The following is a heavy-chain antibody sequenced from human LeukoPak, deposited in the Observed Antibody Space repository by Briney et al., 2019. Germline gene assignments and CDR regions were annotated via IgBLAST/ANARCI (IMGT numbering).Heavy chain of an antibody. J-gene: IGHJ4*02. CDR2: ITPLLGII. V-gene: IGHV1-69*04. Sequence: SVKVSCQASGGTFSSYTISWVRQAPGQGPEWMARITPLLGIIKYSQTFQGRVTVTADKFTNTVYMELSSLRSEGTAVYYCAREEGGYCGGDCYPLAFDLWGRGTLVTVSS. D-gene: IGHD2-21*02. CDR3: AREEGGYCGGDCYPLAFDL. CDR1: GGTFSSYT.